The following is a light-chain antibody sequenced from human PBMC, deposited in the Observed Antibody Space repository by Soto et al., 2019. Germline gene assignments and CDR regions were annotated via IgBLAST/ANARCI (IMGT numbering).Light chain of an antibody. V-gene: IGLV1-40*01. Sequence: QSVLTQPPSVSGAPGQRVTISCTGSSSNIGAGYVVHWYQQLPGAAPKLLIFSDHNRPSGVPDRFSGSKSGTSAALVITGLQPEDEADYYCCSYGVTYNLIFGGGTKLTVL. J-gene: IGLJ2*01. CDR3: CSYGVTYNLI. CDR2: SDH. CDR1: SSNIGAGYV.